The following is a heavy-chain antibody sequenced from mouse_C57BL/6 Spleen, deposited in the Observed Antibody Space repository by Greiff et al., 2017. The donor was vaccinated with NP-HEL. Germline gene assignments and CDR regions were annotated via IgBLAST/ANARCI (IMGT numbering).Heavy chain of an antibody. V-gene: IGHV2-9-1*01. CDR3: ARSIYDPAKGYFDV. Sequence: QVQLKESGPGLVAPSQSLSITCTVSGFSLTSYAISWVRQPPGKGLEWLGVIWTGGGTNYNSALKSRLSISKDNSKSEVFLKMNSLQTDDTARYYCARSIYDPAKGYFDVWGTGTTVTVSS. CDR1: GFSLTSYA. J-gene: IGHJ1*03. D-gene: IGHD1-3*01. CDR2: IWTGGGT.